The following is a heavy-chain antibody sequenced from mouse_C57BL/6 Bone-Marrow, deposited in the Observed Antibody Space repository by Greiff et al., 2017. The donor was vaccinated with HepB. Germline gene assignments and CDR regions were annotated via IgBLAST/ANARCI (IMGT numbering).Heavy chain of an antibody. J-gene: IGHJ1*03. CDR3: ARNYYGSSWYFDV. V-gene: IGHV7-3*01. CDR2: IRNKANGYTT. Sequence: EVKLEESGGGLVQPGGSLSLSCAASGFTFTDYYMSWVRQPPGKALEWLGFIRNKANGYTTEYSASVKGRFTISRDNSQSILYLQMNALRAEDSATYYCARNYYGSSWYFDVWGTGTTVTVSS. CDR1: GFTFTDYY. D-gene: IGHD1-1*01.